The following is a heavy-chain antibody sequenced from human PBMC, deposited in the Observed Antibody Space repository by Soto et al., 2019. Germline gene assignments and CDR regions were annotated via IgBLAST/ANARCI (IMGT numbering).Heavy chain of an antibody. D-gene: IGHD3-3*01. V-gene: IGHV3-23*01. J-gene: IGHJ6*02. CDR1: GFTFSSYA. CDR3: AKDQDYDFWSGRGMDV. CDR2: ISGSGGST. Sequence: GGSLRLSCAASGFTFSSYAMSWVRQAPGKGLEWVSAISGSGGSTYYADSVKGRFTISRDNSKNTLYLQMNSLRAEDTAVYYCAKDQDYDFWSGRGMDVWGQGTTVTVSS.